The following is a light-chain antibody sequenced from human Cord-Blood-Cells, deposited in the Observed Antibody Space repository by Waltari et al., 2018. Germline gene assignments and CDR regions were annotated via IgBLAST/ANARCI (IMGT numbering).Light chain of an antibody. CDR3: QQSYSTPYT. CDR1: QSISSY. CDR2: AAS. J-gene: IGKJ2*01. V-gene: IGKV1-39*01. Sequence: DIPMTQSPSPLSAYVGDRVTTTCRASQSISSYLNWYQQKPGKAPKLLIYAASSLQSGVPSRFSGSGSGTDFTLTISSLQPEDFATYYCQQSYSTPYTFGQGTKLEIK.